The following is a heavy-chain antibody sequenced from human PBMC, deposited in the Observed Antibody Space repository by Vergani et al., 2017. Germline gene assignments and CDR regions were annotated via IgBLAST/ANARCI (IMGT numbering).Heavy chain of an antibody. CDR2: MNPNSGTT. Sequence: QVQLVQSGAEVKKPGASVKVSCRASGYSFSSYDISWVRQATGQGLEWMGWMNPNSGTTGYAQKFQGRVTMTRNTSINTAYMELSSLRSEDTAVYYCARDPDSAVPYYYDSSGYYFAFWGQGTLVTVSS. CDR1: GYSFSSYD. J-gene: IGHJ4*02. D-gene: IGHD3-22*01. CDR3: ARDPDSAVPYYYDSSGYYFAF. V-gene: IGHV1-8*01.